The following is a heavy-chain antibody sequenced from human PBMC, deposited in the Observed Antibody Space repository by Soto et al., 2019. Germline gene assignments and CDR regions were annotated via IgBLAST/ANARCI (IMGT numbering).Heavy chain of an antibody. D-gene: IGHD6-6*01. Sequence: SETLSLTCGVYGGSFRNYYWIWVRQPPGKGLEWIGEVNHSGEATYNPSLQSRVTISVDTSKNQFSLKLSSVTAADTAVYYCARAPGNLVYYFDYWGQGTLVTVSS. J-gene: IGHJ4*02. V-gene: IGHV4-34*01. CDR2: VNHSGEA. CDR1: GGSFRNYY. CDR3: ARAPGNLVYYFDY.